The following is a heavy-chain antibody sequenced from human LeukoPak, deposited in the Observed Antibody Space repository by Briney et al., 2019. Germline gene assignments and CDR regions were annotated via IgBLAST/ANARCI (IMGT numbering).Heavy chain of an antibody. V-gene: IGHV4-61*02. J-gene: IGHJ6*03. CDR1: GGSISSGSYY. Sequence: SETLSLTCTVSGGSISSGSYYWSWIRQPAGTGLEWIGRIYSSGSTNYNPSLKSRVTISVDTSRNQFSLKLSSVTAADTAVYYCARDPGIMVRGSRRGYDDYYYYMDVWGKGTTVTISS. CDR2: IYSSGST. CDR3: ARDPGIMVRGSRRGYDDYYYYMDV. D-gene: IGHD3-10*01.